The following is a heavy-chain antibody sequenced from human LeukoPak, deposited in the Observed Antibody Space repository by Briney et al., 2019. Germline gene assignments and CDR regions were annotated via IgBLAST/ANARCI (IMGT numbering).Heavy chain of an antibody. D-gene: IGHD3-22*01. Sequence: GASVTVSCKASGYTFTGYYMHWVRQAPGQGLEWMGWINPNSGGTNYAQKFQGRVTMTRDTSISTAYMELSRLRSDDTAVYYCARGPKSYDSSGYSMEFDYWGQGTLVTVSS. V-gene: IGHV1-2*02. CDR1: GYTFTGYY. CDR3: ARGPKSYDSSGYSMEFDY. CDR2: INPNSGGT. J-gene: IGHJ4*02.